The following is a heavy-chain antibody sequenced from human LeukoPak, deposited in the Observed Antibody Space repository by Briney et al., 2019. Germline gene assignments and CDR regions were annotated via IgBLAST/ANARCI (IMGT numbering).Heavy chain of an antibody. CDR2: IYYSGST. CDR1: GGSISSYY. D-gene: IGHD3-10*01. CDR3: ARRTVRGVIKY. J-gene: IGHJ4*02. V-gene: IGHV4-59*12. Sequence: SETLSLTCTVSGGSISSYYWSWIRQPPGKGLEWIGYIYYSGSTKYNPSLKSRVTISVDTSKNQFSLKLSSVTAADTAVYYCARRTVRGVIKYWDQGSLVTVSS.